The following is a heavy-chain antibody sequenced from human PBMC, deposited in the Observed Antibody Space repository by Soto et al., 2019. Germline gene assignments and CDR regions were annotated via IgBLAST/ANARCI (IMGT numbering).Heavy chain of an antibody. CDR1: GFTFSSYG. J-gene: IGHJ4*02. CDR2: ISYDGSNK. CDR3: AKDRNDYGDYPLDY. V-gene: IGHV3-30*18. D-gene: IGHD4-17*01. Sequence: QVQLVESGGGVVQPGRSLRPSCAASGFTFSSYGMHWVRQAPGKGLEWVAVISYDGSNKYYADSVKGRFTISRDNSKNTLYLQMNSLRAEDTAVYYCAKDRNDYGDYPLDYGGQGTLVTVSS.